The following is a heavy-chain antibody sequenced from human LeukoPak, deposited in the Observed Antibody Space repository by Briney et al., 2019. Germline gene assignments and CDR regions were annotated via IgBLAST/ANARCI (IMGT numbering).Heavy chain of an antibody. CDR2: ISGDGGST. V-gene: IGHV3-43*02. Sequence: GGSLRLSCAASEFTFDNYAMQWVRQAPGKGLEWVSLISGDGGSTYYADSVKGRFTISRDNRENSLYLQMNSLRTEDTALYYCAKDTGGRDGMDVWGQGTTVTVSS. CDR1: EFTFDNYA. J-gene: IGHJ6*02. D-gene: IGHD2-15*01. CDR3: AKDTGGRDGMDV.